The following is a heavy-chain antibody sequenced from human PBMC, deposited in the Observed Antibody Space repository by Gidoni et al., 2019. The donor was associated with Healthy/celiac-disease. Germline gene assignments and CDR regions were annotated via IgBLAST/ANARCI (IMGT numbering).Heavy chain of an antibody. J-gene: IGHJ4*02. CDR1: GFTFSSYE. V-gene: IGHV3-48*03. Sequence: EVQLVESGGGLVQPGGSLRLSCAASGFTFSSYEMNWVRQAPGKGLECVSYISSSGSTRYYADSVKGRFTISRDNAENSLYLQMNSLRAEDTAVYYCARVEVGSGWYEDDYWGQGTLVTVSS. D-gene: IGHD6-19*01. CDR3: ARVEVGSGWYEDDY. CDR2: ISSSGSTR.